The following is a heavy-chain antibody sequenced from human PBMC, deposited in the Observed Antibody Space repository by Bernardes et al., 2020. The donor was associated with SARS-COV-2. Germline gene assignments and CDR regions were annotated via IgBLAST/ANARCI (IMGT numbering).Heavy chain of an antibody. D-gene: IGHD6-19*01. V-gene: IGHV3-30*03. Sequence: GESLRLSRAASGFTSSNYGMHWVRQAPGKGLEWVALISNDGSNTYYADSVRGRFTISRDNSKKTLDLQINSLRPEDTAIYYCARDSEFDSSGWIDCWGQGALVTVSS. J-gene: IGHJ4*02. CDR3: ARDSEFDSSGWIDC. CDR1: GFTSSNYG. CDR2: ISNDGSNT.